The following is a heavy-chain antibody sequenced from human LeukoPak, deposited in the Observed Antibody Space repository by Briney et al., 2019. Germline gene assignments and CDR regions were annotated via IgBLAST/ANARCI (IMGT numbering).Heavy chain of an antibody. CDR3: ARLSSPWMGTARYYFDY. D-gene: IGHD7-27*01. Sequence: SETLSLTCAVSGYSISSGYYWGWIRQPPGKGLERIGSISHSGSTYYNPSLKSRVTISVDTSKNQFSLKLSSVTAAETAVYYCARLSSPWMGTARYYFDYWGQGTLFTVSS. CDR2: ISHSGST. J-gene: IGHJ4*02. CDR1: GYSISSGYY. V-gene: IGHV4-38-2*01.